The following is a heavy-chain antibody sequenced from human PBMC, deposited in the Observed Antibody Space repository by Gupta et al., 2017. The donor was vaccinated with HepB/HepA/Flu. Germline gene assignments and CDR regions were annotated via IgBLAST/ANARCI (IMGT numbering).Heavy chain of an antibody. Sequence: QVQLQQWGAGLLKPSETLYLTCAVYGGSFSGYYWCWIRQPPGKVLEWMGEINDSGSTNYNAVRKSRDTISGYTSKNQCSLKLRSVTAADTAVYYCARGGRYKGNYNSWFDPWGQGTLVTVSS. V-gene: IGHV4-34*01. CDR3: ARGGRYKGNYNSWFDP. J-gene: IGHJ5*02. D-gene: IGHD1-7*01. CDR2: INDSGST. CDR1: GGSFSGYY.